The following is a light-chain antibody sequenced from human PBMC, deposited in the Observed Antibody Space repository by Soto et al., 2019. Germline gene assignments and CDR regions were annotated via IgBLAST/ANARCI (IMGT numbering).Light chain of an antibody. V-gene: IGLV2-14*01. J-gene: IGLJ3*02. CDR1: SSDVGSYNY. CDR2: DVS. Sequence: QSALTQPASVSGSPGQSITISCTGTSSDVGSYNYVSWYQQHPGKAPKVLIYDVSNRPSGVSDRFSGSKSGNTASLTISGLQAEDEADYYCCSNAGSYSWVFGGGTKLTVL. CDR3: CSNAGSYSWV.